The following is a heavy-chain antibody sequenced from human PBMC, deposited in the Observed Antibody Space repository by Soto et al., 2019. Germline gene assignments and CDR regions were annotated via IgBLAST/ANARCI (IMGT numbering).Heavy chain of an antibody. CDR2: IWYDGSNK. V-gene: IGHV3-33*01. Sequence: QVQLVESGGGVVQPGRSLRLSCAASGFTFSSYGMHWVRQAPGKGLEWVAVIWYDGSNKYYADSVKGRFTISRDNSKNTMYLQMNSRRAEDTAVYYCARGYDDIWGSYRLWGGPALDYWGQGTLVTVSS. D-gene: IGHD3-16*02. J-gene: IGHJ4*02. CDR3: ARGYDDIWGSYRLWGGPALDY. CDR1: GFTFSSYG.